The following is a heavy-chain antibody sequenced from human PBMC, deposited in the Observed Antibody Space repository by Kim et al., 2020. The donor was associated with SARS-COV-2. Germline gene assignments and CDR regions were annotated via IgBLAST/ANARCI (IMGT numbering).Heavy chain of an antibody. J-gene: IGHJ5*02. CDR2: INAGNGNT. Sequence: ASVKVSCKASGYTFTSYAMHWVRQAPGQRLEWMGWINAGNGNTKYSQKFQGRVTITRDTSASTAYMELSSLRSEDTAVYYCAREYQGTVWGSYKAPPNWFDPWGQGTLVTVSS. D-gene: IGHD3-16*01. V-gene: IGHV1-3*01. CDR1: GYTFTSYA. CDR3: AREYQGTVWGSYKAPPNWFDP.